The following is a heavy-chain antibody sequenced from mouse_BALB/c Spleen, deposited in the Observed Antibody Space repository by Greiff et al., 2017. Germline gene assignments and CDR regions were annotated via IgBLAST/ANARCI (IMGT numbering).Heavy chain of an antibody. J-gene: IGHJ4*01. Sequence: EVQGVESGGGLVQPGGSRKLSCAASGFTFSSFGMHWVRQAPGKGLEWVAYISSGSSTIYYADTVKGRFTISRDNPKNTLFLQMTSLRSEDTAMYYCARSSSLRGDAMDYWGQGTSVTVSS. CDR2: ISSGSSTI. V-gene: IGHV5-17*02. D-gene: IGHD1-1*01. CDR1: GFTFSSFG. CDR3: ARSSSLRGDAMDY.